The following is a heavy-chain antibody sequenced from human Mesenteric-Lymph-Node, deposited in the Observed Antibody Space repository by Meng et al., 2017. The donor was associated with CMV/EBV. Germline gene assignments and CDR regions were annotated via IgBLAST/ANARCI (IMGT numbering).Heavy chain of an antibody. V-gene: IGHV4-39*01. D-gene: IGHD6-19*01. J-gene: IGHJ5*02. CDR2: VHYTGST. CDR3: ARPFPSWQSPRLDPFGA. CDR1: GDPISSFSY. Sequence: QAQLREAGPGQVKPSEPLSLPFTVSGDPISSFSYWVWIRQPPGRGLEWIGSVHYTGSTYYSPSLKSRVTVSVDTSKNQFSLRLTSVTAADTAVYYCARPFPSWQSPRLDPFGAWGQGTLVTVSS.